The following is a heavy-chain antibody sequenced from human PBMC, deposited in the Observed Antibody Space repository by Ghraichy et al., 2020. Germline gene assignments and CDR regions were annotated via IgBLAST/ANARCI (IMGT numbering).Heavy chain of an antibody. CDR3: ARDWGTHKYQGALDI. V-gene: IGHV3-53*01. D-gene: IGHD3-16*01. J-gene: IGHJ3*02. CDR1: GFTVSSNY. Sequence: GGSLRLSCAASGFTVSSNYMSWVRQPPGRGLEWVSVIYVGGATYYADSVKGRFSLSRNTSKNTVYLQMNRLRADDTTLYYCARDWGTHKYQGALDIWGQGTLVTVSS. CDR2: IYVGGAT.